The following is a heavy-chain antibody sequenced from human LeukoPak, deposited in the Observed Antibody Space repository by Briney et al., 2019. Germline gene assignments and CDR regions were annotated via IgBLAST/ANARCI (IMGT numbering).Heavy chain of an antibody. D-gene: IGHD2-2*01. J-gene: IGHJ4*02. CDR2: IIPIFGTA. CDR3: ARENYCGSTSCRSGFDY. V-gene: IGHV1-69*05. Sequence: SVKVSCKASGGTFSSYAISWVRQAPGQGLEWMGGIIPIFGTANYAQKFQGRVTITRDTSASTAYMELSGLTSEDTAVYYCARENYCGSTSCRSGFDYWGQGTLVTVSS. CDR1: GGTFSSYA.